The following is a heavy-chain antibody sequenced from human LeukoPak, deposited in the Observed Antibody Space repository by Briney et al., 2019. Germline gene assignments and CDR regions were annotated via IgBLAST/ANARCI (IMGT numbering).Heavy chain of an antibody. CDR2: IKQDGSEI. J-gene: IGHJ4*02. CDR1: GFTFSSSW. D-gene: IGHD6-13*01. V-gene: IGHV3-7*05. CDR3: ARRGTSSSWAHFDF. Sequence: GGSLRLSCAASGFTFSSSWMTWVRQALGKGLEWVANIKQDGSEIYYVDSVKGRFTISRDNAKNSLYLQMNSLGAEDTALYYCARRGTSSSWAHFDFWGQGTLVTVSS.